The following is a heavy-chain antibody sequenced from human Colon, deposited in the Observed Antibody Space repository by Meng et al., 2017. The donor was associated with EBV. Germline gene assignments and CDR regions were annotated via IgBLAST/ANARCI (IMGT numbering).Heavy chain of an antibody. J-gene: IGHJ5*02. D-gene: IGHD3-10*01. CDR1: GGSFRDYY. Sequence: QVRPQQWGAGLLKPSETLSRSCAVFGGSFRDYYWTWIRHPPGKGLEWIGEIDHRGNTKYNPSLKSRVTISLDTSKKQFSLKVSSVTAADSAVYYCARRGPSGNFSPWSQGALVTVSS. CDR3: ARRGPSGNFSP. V-gene: IGHV4-34*01. CDR2: IDHRGNT.